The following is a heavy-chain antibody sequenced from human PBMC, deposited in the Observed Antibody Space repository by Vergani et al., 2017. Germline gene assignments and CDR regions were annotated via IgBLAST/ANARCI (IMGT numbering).Heavy chain of an antibody. CDR2: IYYSGGT. CDR3: ARLYSSSWDKFYYFDY. Sequence: QVQLQESGPGLVKPSETLSLTCTVSGGSISSYSWSWIRQPPGKGLEWIGYIYYSGGTNYNPSLKSRVTISVDTSKNQFSLKLSSVTAADTAVYYCARLYSSSWDKFYYFDYWGQGTLVTVSS. V-gene: IGHV4-59*01. J-gene: IGHJ4*02. CDR1: GGSISSYS. D-gene: IGHD6-13*01.